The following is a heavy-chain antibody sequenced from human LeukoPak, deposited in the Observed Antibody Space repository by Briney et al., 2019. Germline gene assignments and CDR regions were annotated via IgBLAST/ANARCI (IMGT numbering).Heavy chain of an antibody. J-gene: IGHJ4*02. CDR3: ARELAAAAPDY. Sequence: GSLRLSCAASGFTFSSYSMNWVRQAPGKGLEWVSYISSSSSTIYYADSVKGRFTISRDNAKNSLYLQMNSLRAEDTAVYYCARELAAAAPDYWGQGTLVTVSS. D-gene: IGHD6-13*01. CDR2: ISSSSSTI. CDR1: GFTFSSYS. V-gene: IGHV3-48*01.